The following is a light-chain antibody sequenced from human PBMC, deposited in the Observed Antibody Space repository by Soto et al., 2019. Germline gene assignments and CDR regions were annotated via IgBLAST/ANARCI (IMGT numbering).Light chain of an antibody. CDR1: QSISGY. J-gene: IGKJ2*01. Sequence: DIQMTQSPSSLSASVGDRVTITCRASQSISGYLTWYQQKPGKAPKLLIYAASSLQSEVPSRFSGSGSGTDFTLTISSLQPEDFATYYCQQSHSALYTFGQGTKLEIK. CDR2: AAS. V-gene: IGKV1-39*01. CDR3: QQSHSALYT.